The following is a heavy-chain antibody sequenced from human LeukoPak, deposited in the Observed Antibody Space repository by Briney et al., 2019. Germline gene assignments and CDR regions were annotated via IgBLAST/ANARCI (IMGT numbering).Heavy chain of an antibody. V-gene: IGHV1-24*01. CDR3: ARASSTRYNWFDP. D-gene: IGHD2-2*01. J-gene: IGHJ5*02. Sequence: ASVKVSCKVSGYTLTELSMHWVRQAPGKGLEWMGGFDPEDGETIYAQKFQGRVTITRDTSASTAYMELSSLRSEDTAVYYCARASSTRYNWFDPWGQGTLVTVSS. CDR1: GYTLTELS. CDR2: FDPEDGET.